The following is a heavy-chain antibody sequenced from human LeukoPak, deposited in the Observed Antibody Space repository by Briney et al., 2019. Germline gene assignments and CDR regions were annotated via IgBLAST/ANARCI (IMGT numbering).Heavy chain of an antibody. Sequence: SETLSLTCTVSGGSFNNYYWSWIRQPPGKGLEWIGEINHSGSTNYNPSLKSRVTISVDTSKNQFSLKLSSVTAADTAVYYCARTLRYFDWSFDYWGQGTLVTVSS. CDR2: INHSGST. CDR3: ARTLRYFDWSFDY. V-gene: IGHV4-34*01. D-gene: IGHD3-9*01. CDR1: GGSFNNYY. J-gene: IGHJ4*02.